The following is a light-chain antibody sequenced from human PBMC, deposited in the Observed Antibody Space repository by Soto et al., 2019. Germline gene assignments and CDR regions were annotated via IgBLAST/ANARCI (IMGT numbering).Light chain of an antibody. Sequence: EIVLTQSPGTLSLSPGERATLSCRASQSVSSSYLAWYQQKPGQAPRLLIYGASSRATGIPDRFSGSGSGTDFTLTISRLEPEDFAVYYCQQYATSSKTFGQGTKVEI. CDR2: GAS. J-gene: IGKJ1*01. CDR3: QQYATSSKT. CDR1: QSVSSSY. V-gene: IGKV3-20*01.